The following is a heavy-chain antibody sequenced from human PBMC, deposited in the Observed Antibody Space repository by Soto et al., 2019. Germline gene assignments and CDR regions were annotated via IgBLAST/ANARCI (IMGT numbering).Heavy chain of an antibody. CDR2: FYYDGRT. J-gene: IGHJ4*02. V-gene: IGHV4-39*02. CDR3: ARRSHRGVAPT. Sequence: SETLSLTCIVSGASFSDANYYWVWIRQPPGEGLEWIGSFYYDGRTYYNASLKSRVTISVDTYKNHFSLMLTTVTAADTAVYYCARRSHRGVAPTWGQGTLVTVSS. CDR1: GASFSDANYY. D-gene: IGHD1-1*01.